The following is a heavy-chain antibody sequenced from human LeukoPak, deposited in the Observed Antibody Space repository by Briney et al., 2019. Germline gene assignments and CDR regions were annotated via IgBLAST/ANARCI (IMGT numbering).Heavy chain of an antibody. CDR3: ARDRGGTYTVGGAFDV. V-gene: IGHV3-33*01. CDR2: IFYNGGNK. J-gene: IGHJ3*01. CDR1: GFTSSHFG. Sequence: PGGSLRLSCAASGFTSSHFGMHWIRQAPGKGLEWVAVIFYNGGNKYYGDSVKGRFTISRDNSKNTHDLQMNSLGAEDTGVYYCARDRGGTYTVGGAFDVWGQGILVTVSS. D-gene: IGHD1-26*01.